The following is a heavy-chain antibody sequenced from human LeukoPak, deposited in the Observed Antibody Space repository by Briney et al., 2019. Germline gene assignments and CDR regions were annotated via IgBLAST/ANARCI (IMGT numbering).Heavy chain of an antibody. CDR1: GGSISRGDYY. D-gene: IGHD1-1*01. Sequence: SETLSLTCTVSGGSISRGDYYWRWIRQPPAKGLEWNGYNYYNGSTYYNPSLKSRVTISVDTSHNQFSLKLSSVTAADTAVYYCSRLGYNWNDLFYYYYMDVWGKGTTVTVSS. CDR3: SRLGYNWNDLFYYYYMDV. V-gene: IGHV4-30-4*02. J-gene: IGHJ6*03. CDR2: NYYNGST.